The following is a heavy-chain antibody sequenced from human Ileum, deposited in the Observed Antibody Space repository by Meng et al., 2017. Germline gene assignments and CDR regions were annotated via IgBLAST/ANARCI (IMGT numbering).Heavy chain of an antibody. CDR1: GFTFSSYG. D-gene: IGHD3-9*01. J-gene: IGHJ4*02. CDR3: ARGIGTHGRYYSDY. V-gene: IGHV3-NL1*01. Sequence: QVQLVESGGGVVQPGRSLRLSCTASGFTFSSYGMSWVRQAPGKGLEWVSGLSGNSNTYYAESVMGRFAISRDNSKNTLYLQMNSLKAEDTAVYYCARGIGTHGRYYSDYWGQGTLVTVSS. CDR2: LSGNSNT.